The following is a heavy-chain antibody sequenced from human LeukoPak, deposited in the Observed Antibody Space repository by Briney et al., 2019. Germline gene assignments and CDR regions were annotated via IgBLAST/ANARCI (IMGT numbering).Heavy chain of an antibody. CDR2: INLDSGGT. V-gene: IGHV1-2*02. Sequence: GASVKVACKTSGYTFTDYLMHWVRQAPGQGLEWMGWINLDSGGTKYAQRFQGRVTMSRDTSISTAYMELSRLRSDDTAVYYCARSQSCSGGSCYLDYWGQGTLVTVSS. CDR3: ARSQSCSGGSCYLDY. J-gene: IGHJ4*02. CDR1: GYTFTDYL. D-gene: IGHD2-15*01.